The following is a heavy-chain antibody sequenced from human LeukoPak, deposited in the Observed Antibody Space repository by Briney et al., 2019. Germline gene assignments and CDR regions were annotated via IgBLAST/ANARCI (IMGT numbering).Heavy chain of an antibody. CDR1: GFTFSNYW. Sequence: GGSLRLSCEGSGFTFSNYWMGWVRQAPGKGLQWVANIKTDGSEKYYVDSVKGRFTIPRDNAKNSLYLQMNSLRAEDTAVYYCATYSSLNRREFQFWGQGTLLTVSS. V-gene: IGHV3-7*01. J-gene: IGHJ1*01. CDR2: IKTDGSEK. CDR3: ATYSSLNRREFQF. D-gene: IGHD3-22*01.